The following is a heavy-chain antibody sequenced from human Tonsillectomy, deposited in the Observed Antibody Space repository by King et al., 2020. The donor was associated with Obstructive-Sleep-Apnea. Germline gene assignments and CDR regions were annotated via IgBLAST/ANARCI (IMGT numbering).Heavy chain of an antibody. Sequence: VQLVESGGGVVQPGRSLRLSCAASGFTFSSYAMHWVRQAPGKGLEWVAVISYDGSNKYYADSVKGRFTISRDNSKNTLYLQMNSLRAEDTAVYYCARAPFLTTPIDYWGQGTLVTVSS. CDR2: ISYDGSNK. J-gene: IGHJ4*02. CDR1: GFTFSSYA. V-gene: IGHV3-30-3*01. CDR3: ARAPFLTTPIDY. D-gene: IGHD4-11*01.